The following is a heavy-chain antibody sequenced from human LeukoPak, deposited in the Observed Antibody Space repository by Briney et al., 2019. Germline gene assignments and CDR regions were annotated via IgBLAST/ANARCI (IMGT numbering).Heavy chain of an antibody. V-gene: IGHV1-3*01. J-gene: IGHJ6*04. D-gene: IGHD3-3*01. CDR1: GYTFTSYA. CDR2: INAGNGNT. Sequence: ASVKVSCKASGYTFTSYAMHWVRQAPGQRLEWMGWINAGNGNTKYSQKFQGRVTITRDTSASTAYMELNSLKTEDTAVYYCTTGRYYDFWSGYYLDVWGKGTTVTVSS. CDR3: TTGRYYDFWSGYYLDV.